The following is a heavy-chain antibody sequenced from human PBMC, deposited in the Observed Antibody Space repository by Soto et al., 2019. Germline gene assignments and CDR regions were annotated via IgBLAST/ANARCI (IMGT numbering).Heavy chain of an antibody. CDR3: AKVNYYGSGSPLGWFDP. V-gene: IGHV3-23*01. CDR1: GYTFSSYA. D-gene: IGHD3-10*01. CDR2: ISGSGGST. Sequence: EVQLLESGGGLVQPGGSLRLSCAASGYTFSSYAMSWVRQAPGKGLEWVSAISGSGGSTYYADAAKGRFTIPRDNSKNTLYLQMNSLGSEDTAVAYCAKVNYYGSGSPLGWFDPWGQGTLVTVSS. J-gene: IGHJ5*02.